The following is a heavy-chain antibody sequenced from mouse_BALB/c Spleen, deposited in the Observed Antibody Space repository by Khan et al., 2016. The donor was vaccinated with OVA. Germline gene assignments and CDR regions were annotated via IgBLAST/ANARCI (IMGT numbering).Heavy chain of an antibody. V-gene: IGHV14-3*02. CDR3: ARINA. J-gene: IGHJ2*01. CDR1: GFNIKDTY. CDR2: IDPANVNT. Sequence: VQLQQSGAELVKPGASVKLSCTASGFNIKDTYMHWVKQRPEQGLEWIGRIDPANVNTKCDPKFQGKATLTADTSSNTAYPQLSSLTSEDTADYYCARINAWGQGTTLTVSS.